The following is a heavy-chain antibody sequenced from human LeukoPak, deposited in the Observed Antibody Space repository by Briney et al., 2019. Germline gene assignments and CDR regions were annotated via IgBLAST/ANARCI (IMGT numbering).Heavy chain of an antibody. CDR2: IYYSGST. CDR1: GGSISSGDYY. Sequence: SQTLSLTCTVSGGSISSGDYYWSWIRQPPGKGLEWIGYIYYSGSTYYNPSLKSRVTISVDTSKNQFSLKLSSVTAADTAVYYCASVRLDTYYYDSSGYLVPAEGAFDIWGQGTMVTVSS. V-gene: IGHV4-30-4*01. D-gene: IGHD3-22*01. J-gene: IGHJ3*02. CDR3: ASVRLDTYYYDSSGYLVPAEGAFDI.